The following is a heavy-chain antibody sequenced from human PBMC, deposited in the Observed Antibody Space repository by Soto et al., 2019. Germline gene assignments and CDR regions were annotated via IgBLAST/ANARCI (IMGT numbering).Heavy chain of an antibody. CDR2: ISSSSSYI. V-gene: IGHV3-21*03. D-gene: IGHD6-13*01. J-gene: IGHJ6*02. CDR3: TSSGYSSSWYGGGGREDYYYYGMDV. Sequence: GGSLRLSCAASGFTFSSYSMNWVRQAPGKGLEWVSSISSSSSYIYYADSVKGRFTISRDNAKNSLYLQMNSLKTEDTAVYYCTSSGYSSSWYGGGGREDYYYYGMDVWGQGTTVTVSS. CDR1: GFTFSSYS.